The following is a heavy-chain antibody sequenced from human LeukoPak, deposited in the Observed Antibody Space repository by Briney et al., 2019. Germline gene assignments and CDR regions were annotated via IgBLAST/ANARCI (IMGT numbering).Heavy chain of an antibody. CDR3: ASPVLDDILTDDAFDI. V-gene: IGHV3-30*04. CDR2: ISYDGSNK. D-gene: IGHD3-9*01. Sequence: PGRSLRLSCAASGFTFSSYAMHWVRQAPGKGLEWVAVISYDGSNKYYADSVKGRFTISRGNSKNTLYLQMNSLRAEDTAVYYCASPVLDDILTDDAFDIWGQGTMVTVSS. J-gene: IGHJ3*02. CDR1: GFTFSSYA.